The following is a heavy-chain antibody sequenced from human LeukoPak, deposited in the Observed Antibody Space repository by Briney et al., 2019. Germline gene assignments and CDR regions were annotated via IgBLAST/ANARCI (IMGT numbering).Heavy chain of an antibody. V-gene: IGHV3-74*03. CDR2: VESDASRT. J-gene: IGHJ6*02. CDR1: GFTLSDHW. D-gene: IGHD5-12*01. Sequence: GGSLRLSCVASGFTLSDHWMYWVRQGPSRGLAHVSRVESDASRTTYADSVKGRFTISRDDAKNTMYLQMNSLRVEDTAVYYCVKGGHKLDIQTTHYYYGLDVWGQGTAVAVS. CDR3: VKGGHKLDIQTTHYYYGLDV.